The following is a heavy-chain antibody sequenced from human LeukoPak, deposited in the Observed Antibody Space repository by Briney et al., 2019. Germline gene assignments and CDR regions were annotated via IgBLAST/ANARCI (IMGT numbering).Heavy chain of an antibody. J-gene: IGHJ3*02. D-gene: IGHD2-21*02. CDR1: GASISIYY. CDR2: IYASGKS. CDR3: ASTFYCGGDCFPPEAFDI. V-gene: IGHV4-4*07. Sequence: SETLSLTCTVSGASISIYYWNWIRQSAGKGLEWVGRIYASGKSKYNPSLKSRVTISVDTSKNQFSLKLSSVTAADTAVYYCASTFYCGGDCFPPEAFDIWGQGTMVTVSS.